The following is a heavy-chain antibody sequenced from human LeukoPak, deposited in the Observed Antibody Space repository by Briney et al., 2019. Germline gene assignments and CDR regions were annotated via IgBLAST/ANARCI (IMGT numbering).Heavy chain of an antibody. D-gene: IGHD2-15*01. CDR3: AKDLSGSCLGCYYYGMDV. J-gene: IGHJ6*02. CDR1: GFTFSSYA. CDR2: ISSNGGST. V-gene: IGHV3-64*01. Sequence: GGSLRLSCAASGFTFSSYAMQWVRQAPGKGLEYVSAISSNGGSTYYANYVKGRFTISRDNSMNTLYLQMGRLRAEDMAVYYCAKDLSGSCLGCYYYGMDVWGQGTTVTVSS.